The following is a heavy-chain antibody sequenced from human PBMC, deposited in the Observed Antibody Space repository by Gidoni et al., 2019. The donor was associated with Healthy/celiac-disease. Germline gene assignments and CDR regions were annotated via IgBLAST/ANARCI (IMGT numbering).Heavy chain of an antibody. J-gene: IGHJ4*02. Sequence: QVQLVESGGSVVQPGRSLRLSCAASGFTFSSYGMHWVRQAPGKGLEWVAVIWYDGSNKYYADSVKGRFTISRDNSKNTLYLQMNSLRAEDTAVYYCARAPIGYSSSWYGDYFDYWGQGTLVTVSS. V-gene: IGHV3-33*01. CDR3: ARAPIGYSSSWYGDYFDY. D-gene: IGHD6-13*01. CDR1: GFTFSSYG. CDR2: IWYDGSNK.